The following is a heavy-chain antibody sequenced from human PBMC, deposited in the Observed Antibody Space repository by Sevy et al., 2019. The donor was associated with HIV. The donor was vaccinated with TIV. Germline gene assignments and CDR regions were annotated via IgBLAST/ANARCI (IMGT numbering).Heavy chain of an antibody. D-gene: IGHD4-17*01. Sequence: GGSLRLSCAASGFTFSSYAMSWVRQAPGKGLEWVSAISGSGGSTYCADSVKGRFTISRDNSKNTLYLQMNSLRAEDTAVYYCAKPKWTTVTTTSYDYWGQGTLVTVSS. CDR2: ISGSGGST. V-gene: IGHV3-23*01. J-gene: IGHJ4*02. CDR3: AKPKWTTVTTTSYDY. CDR1: GFTFSSYA.